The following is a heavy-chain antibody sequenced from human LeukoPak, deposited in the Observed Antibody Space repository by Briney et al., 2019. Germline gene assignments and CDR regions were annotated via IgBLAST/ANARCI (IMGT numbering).Heavy chain of an antibody. Sequence: PSETLSLTCTVSGGSISNYYWSWIRQPAGKGLEWIGRIYTSGSTNYNPSLRSRVTMSVDTSKNQFSLNLTSVTAADTAVYYCARDRSALYIDYWGQGTLATVSS. CDR1: GGSISNYY. CDR3: ARDRSALYIDY. CDR2: IYTSGST. V-gene: IGHV4-4*07. D-gene: IGHD2-2*02. J-gene: IGHJ4*02.